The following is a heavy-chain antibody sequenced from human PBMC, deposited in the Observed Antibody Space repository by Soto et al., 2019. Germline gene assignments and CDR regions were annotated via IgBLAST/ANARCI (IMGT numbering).Heavy chain of an antibody. CDR1: GFTFSSYS. CDR2: ISSSSSTI. J-gene: IGHJ3*02. CDR3: ARTTVEDAFDI. V-gene: IGHV3-48*01. Sequence: GESLKISCAASGFTFSSYSMNWVRQAPGKGLEWVSYISSSSSTIYYADSVKGRFTISRDNAKNSLYLQMNSLRAEDTAVYYCARTTVEDAFDIWGQGTMVTVSS. D-gene: IGHD4-17*01.